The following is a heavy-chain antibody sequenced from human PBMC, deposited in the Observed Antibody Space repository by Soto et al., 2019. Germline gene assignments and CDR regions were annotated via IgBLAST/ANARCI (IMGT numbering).Heavy chain of an antibody. CDR2: IKQDGSEK. V-gene: IGHV3-7*01. Sequence: PVGPLRLSCAASGFTCSHYWMSWVRQAPGKGLEWVANIKQDGSEKYYVDSVKGRFTISRDNAKNSLYLQMNSLRAEDTAVYYCARGGLPAGWFDPWGQGTLVTVSS. CDR3: ARGGLPAGWFDP. CDR1: GFTCSHYW. J-gene: IGHJ5*02.